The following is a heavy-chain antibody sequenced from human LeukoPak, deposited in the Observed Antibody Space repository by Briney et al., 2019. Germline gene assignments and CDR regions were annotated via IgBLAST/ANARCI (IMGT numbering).Heavy chain of an antibody. CDR1: GYTFTSYA. CDR3: ARGGIAAAGLLIDY. J-gene: IGHJ4*02. CDR2: INAGNGNT. V-gene: IGHV1-3*01. D-gene: IGHD6-13*01. Sequence: GASVKVSCKASGYTFTSYAMHWVRQAPGQRLEWMGWINAGNGNTKYSQKFQGRVTITRDTSASIAYMELSSLRSEDTAVYYCARGGIAAAGLLIDYWGQGTLVTVSS.